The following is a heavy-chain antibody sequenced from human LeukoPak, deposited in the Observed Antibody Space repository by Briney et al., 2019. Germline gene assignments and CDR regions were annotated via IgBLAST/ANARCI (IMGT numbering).Heavy chain of an antibody. CDR3: AITAYSISSVGY. J-gene: IGHJ4*02. Sequence: GGSLRLSCAASGFTFSSYLMHWVRQAPGKGLVWVSRINSDGSSTNYADSVKGRFTISRDNAKNTLYLQMNSLRAEDTAVYYCAITAYSISSVGYWGQGTLVTVSS. V-gene: IGHV3-74*01. CDR1: GFTFSSYL. D-gene: IGHD6-6*01. CDR2: INSDGSST.